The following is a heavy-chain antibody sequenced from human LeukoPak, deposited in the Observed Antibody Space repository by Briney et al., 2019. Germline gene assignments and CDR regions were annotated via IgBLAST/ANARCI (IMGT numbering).Heavy chain of an antibody. V-gene: IGHV3-43*02. Sequence: GGSLRLSCAASGFTFDDYAMHWVRQAPGKGLEWVSHISGDGGSTYYADSVKGRFTISRDNSKNSLYLQMNSLRTEDTALYYCAKEFLVGDYYDSSGYYDVRPFDYWGQGTLVTASS. CDR2: ISGDGGST. J-gene: IGHJ4*02. D-gene: IGHD3-22*01. CDR1: GFTFDDYA. CDR3: AKEFLVGDYYDSSGYYDVRPFDY.